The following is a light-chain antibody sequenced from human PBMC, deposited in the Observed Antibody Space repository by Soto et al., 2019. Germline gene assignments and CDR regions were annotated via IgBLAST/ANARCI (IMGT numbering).Light chain of an antibody. J-gene: IGKJ4*02. V-gene: IGKV1-5*01. Sequence: ILLTQSPSTLSSSVGDRVTLTCRASQSISSWLAWYQQKPGKVPKLLIYDASTLETGVPSRFSGSGSGTDFTLTISSLQPEDFATYYCQQYNSYPRTFGGGTKVDIK. CDR2: DAS. CDR3: QQYNSYPRT. CDR1: QSISSW.